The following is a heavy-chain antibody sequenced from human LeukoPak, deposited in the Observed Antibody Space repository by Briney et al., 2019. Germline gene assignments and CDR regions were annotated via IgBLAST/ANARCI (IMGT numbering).Heavy chain of an antibody. CDR2: FNPEDGEP. CDR1: GSTFTVLS. V-gene: IGHV1-24*01. J-gene: IGHJ4*02. Sequence: AAVKLSRTVAGSTFTVLSMHMMRQAPAKGLEGMGGFNPEDGEPSYAQESQGRVTMTEDTSKDTAYMELSSLRSEDTAVYYCATRFRYDYVLRWGQGTLVTVSS. CDR3: ATRFRYDYVLR. D-gene: IGHD3-16*01.